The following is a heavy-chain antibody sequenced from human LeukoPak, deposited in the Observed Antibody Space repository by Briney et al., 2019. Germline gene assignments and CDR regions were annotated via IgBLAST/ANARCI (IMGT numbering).Heavy chain of an antibody. CDR3: ARRMTRDYFYMDV. V-gene: IGHV3-23*01. CDR2: ISGSGGRT. Sequence: GGSLRLSCAASGFTFSSYAMSWIRQAPGKGLEWVSSISGSGGRTYYADSVEGRFTISRDNSKNTLYLQMNSLRAEDTAVYYCARRMTRDYFYMDVWGKGTTVTISS. J-gene: IGHJ6*03. CDR1: GFTFSSYA.